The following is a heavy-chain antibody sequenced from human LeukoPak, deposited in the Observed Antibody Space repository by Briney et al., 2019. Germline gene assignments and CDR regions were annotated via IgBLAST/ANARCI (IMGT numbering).Heavy chain of an antibody. V-gene: IGHV4-39*07. J-gene: IGHJ6*03. CDR1: GGFISSGSYY. Sequence: SETLSLTCTVSGGFISSGSYYWGWIRQPPGQGLEWIGNIYYSGITDYNPSLKSRVTISVDTSKNQFSLKLSSVTAADTAVYYCARVPPWYMDVWGKGTTITVSS. CDR2: IYYSGIT. CDR3: ARVPPWYMDV.